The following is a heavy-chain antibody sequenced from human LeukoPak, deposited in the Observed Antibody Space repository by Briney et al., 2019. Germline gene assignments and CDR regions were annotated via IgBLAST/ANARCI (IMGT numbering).Heavy chain of an antibody. CDR2: THYSGTT. CDR1: GGAISSYY. CDR3: ARDINSSGYIDY. Sequence: SETLSLTCTVSGGAISSYYWNWIRQPPGKGLEWIGYTHYSGTTNYNPSLKSRVTISVDTSKNQFSLKLSSVTAADTAVYYCARDINSSGYIDYWGQGTLVTVSS. V-gene: IGHV4-59*01. J-gene: IGHJ4*02. D-gene: IGHD3-22*01.